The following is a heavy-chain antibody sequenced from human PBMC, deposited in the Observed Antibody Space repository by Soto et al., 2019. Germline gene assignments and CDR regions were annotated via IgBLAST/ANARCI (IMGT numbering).Heavy chain of an antibody. D-gene: IGHD2-15*01. V-gene: IGHV1-2*04. CDR1: GYTFTGYY. Sequence: EASVKVSCKASGYTFTGYYMHWVRQAPGQGLEWMGWINPNSGGTNYAQKFQGWVTMTRDTSISTAYMELSRLRSDDTAVYYCARSDYCSGGSCYSIGGYWGQGTLVTVSS. J-gene: IGHJ4*02. CDR2: INPNSGGT. CDR3: ARSDYCSGGSCYSIGGY.